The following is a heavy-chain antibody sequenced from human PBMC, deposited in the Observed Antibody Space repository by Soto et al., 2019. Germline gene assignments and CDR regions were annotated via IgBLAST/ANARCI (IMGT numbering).Heavy chain of an antibody. V-gene: IGHV2-5*02. Sequence: QITLKESGPTLVKPTQTLTLTCTFSGFSLSTSGVGVGWIRHPPGKALEWLALIYWDDDKRYSPSLKSRLTITKDTSKNQVVLTMTNMDPVATATYYCAHSFYDRSVYPYFDYWGQGTLVTVSS. J-gene: IGHJ4*02. CDR1: GFSLSTSGVG. D-gene: IGHD3-22*01. CDR3: AHSFYDRSVYPYFDY. CDR2: IYWDDDK.